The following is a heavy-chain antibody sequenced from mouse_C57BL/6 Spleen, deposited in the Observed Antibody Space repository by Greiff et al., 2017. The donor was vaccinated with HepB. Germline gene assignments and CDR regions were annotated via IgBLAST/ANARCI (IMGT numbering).Heavy chain of an antibody. J-gene: IGHJ3*01. D-gene: IGHD3-3*01. CDR1: GFTFSNYW. Sequence: DVQLVESGGGLVQPGGSMKLSCVASGFTFSNYWMNWVRQSPEKGLEWVAQIRLKSDNYATHYAESVKGRFTISRDDSKSSVYLQMNNLRAEDTGIYYCTDGTPFAYWGQGTLVTVSA. CDR2: IRLKSDNYAT. V-gene: IGHV6-3*01. CDR3: TDGTPFAY.